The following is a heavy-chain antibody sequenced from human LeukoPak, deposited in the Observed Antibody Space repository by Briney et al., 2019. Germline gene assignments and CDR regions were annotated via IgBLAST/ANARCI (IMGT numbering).Heavy chain of an antibody. D-gene: IGHD5-24*01. J-gene: IGHJ4*02. CDR1: GFTFSSYS. CDR2: ISSSSSYI. CDR3: ARDRGDGYNNLDY. V-gene: IGHV3-21*01. Sequence: GGSLRLSCAASGFTFSSYSMNWVRQAPGKGLEWVSSISSSSSYIYYADSVKGRFTISRDNAKNSLYLQMNSLRAEDTAVYYCARDRGDGYNNLDYWGQGTLVTVSS.